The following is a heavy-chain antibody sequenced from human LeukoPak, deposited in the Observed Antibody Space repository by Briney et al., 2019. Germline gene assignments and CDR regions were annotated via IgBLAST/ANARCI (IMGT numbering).Heavy chain of an antibody. CDR3: ARERGKLGYCSSTSCYGAFDI. V-gene: IGHV3-7*01. J-gene: IGHJ3*02. CDR1: GFTFSSYW. Sequence: GGSLRLSCAASGFTFSSYWMSWVRQAPGKGLEWVANIKQDGSEKYYVDSVKGRFTISRDNAKNSLYLQMNSLRAEDTAVYYCARERGKLGYCSSTSCYGAFDIWGQGTMVTVSS. CDR2: IKQDGSEK. D-gene: IGHD2-2*01.